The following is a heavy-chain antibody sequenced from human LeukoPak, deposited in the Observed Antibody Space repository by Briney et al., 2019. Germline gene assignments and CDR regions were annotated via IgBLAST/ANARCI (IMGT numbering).Heavy chain of an antibody. CDR2: INTNTGNP. Sequence: GASVKVSCKASGGTFSSYAMNWVRQAPGQGLEWMGWINTNTGNPTYAQGFTGRFVFSLDTSVSTAYLQISSLKAEDTAVYYCARDIAEMATIHAFDIWGQGTMVTVSS. J-gene: IGHJ3*02. CDR3: ARDIAEMATIHAFDI. V-gene: IGHV7-4-1*02. CDR1: GGTFSSYA. D-gene: IGHD5-24*01.